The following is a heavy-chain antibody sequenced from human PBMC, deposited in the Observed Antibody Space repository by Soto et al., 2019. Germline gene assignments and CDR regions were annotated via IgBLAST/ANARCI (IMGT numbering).Heavy chain of an antibody. V-gene: IGHV4-39*01. CDR2: IYYSGST. CDR1: GGSISSSSYY. J-gene: IGHJ3*02. CDR3: ARLSGFPENYDSSGQEPPLAFDI. D-gene: IGHD3-22*01. Sequence: QLQLQEWGPGLVKPSETLSLTCTVSGGSISSSSYYWGWIRQPPGKGLEWIGSIYYSGSTYYNPSLKSRVTISVDTSKNQFSLKLSSVTAADTAVYYCARLSGFPENYDSSGQEPPLAFDIWGQGTMVTVSS.